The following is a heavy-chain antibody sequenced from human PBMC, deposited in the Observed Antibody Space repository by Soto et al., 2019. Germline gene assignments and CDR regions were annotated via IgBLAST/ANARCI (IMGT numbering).Heavy chain of an antibody. Sequence: QVQLQQWGAGLLKPSETLSLTSAVYGGSFSGYYWTWIRQPPGTGLEWIGEINHSGSTNYNPSLKSRVTISVDTSKNQVSLKLSSVTAADTAVYYCARDKITGLFDYWGQGTLVTGSS. V-gene: IGHV4-34*01. CDR1: GGSFSGYY. J-gene: IGHJ4*02. D-gene: IGHD2-8*02. CDR2: INHSGST. CDR3: ARDKITGLFDY.